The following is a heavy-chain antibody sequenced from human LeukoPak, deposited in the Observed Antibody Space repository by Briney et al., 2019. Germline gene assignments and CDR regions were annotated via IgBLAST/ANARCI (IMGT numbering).Heavy chain of an antibody. J-gene: IGHJ4*02. V-gene: IGHV4-39*01. CDR2: IYYSGST. D-gene: IGHD6-19*01. Sequence: PSETLSLTCTVSGGPISSSSYYWGWIRQPPGKGLEWIGSIYYSGSTYYNPSLKSRVTISVDTSKNQFSLKLSSVTAADTAVYYCAALYSSGWYGYWGQGTLVTVSS. CDR3: AALYSSGWYGY. CDR1: GGPISSSSYY.